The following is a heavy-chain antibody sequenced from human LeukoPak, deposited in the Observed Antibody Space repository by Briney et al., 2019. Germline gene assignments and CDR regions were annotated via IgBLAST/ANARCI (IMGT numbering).Heavy chain of an antibody. CDR2: MNPNSGNT. CDR1: GYTFTSYD. J-gene: IGHJ4*02. Sequence: ASVKVSCKASGYTFTSYDINWVRQATGQGLEWMGWMNPNSGNTGYAQKFQGRVTMTRNTSISTAYMELSSLRSEDTAVYYCATARGYSGYDLSGTFDYWGQGTLVTVSS. CDR3: ATARGYSGYDLSGTFDY. D-gene: IGHD5-12*01. V-gene: IGHV1-8*01.